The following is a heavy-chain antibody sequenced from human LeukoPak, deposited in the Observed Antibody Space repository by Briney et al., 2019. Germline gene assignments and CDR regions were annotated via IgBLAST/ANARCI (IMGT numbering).Heavy chain of an antibody. CDR3: AGALYYNYYETRYFAY. Sequence: GGSLRLSCTASGFTVRSNYMFWVRQAPGKGLECVSVIYSDGSAYYADSVKGRFTISRDSPMNTLFLQMNSLRAEDTAMYYCAGALYYNYYETRYFAYWGQGTPVTVSS. J-gene: IGHJ4*02. V-gene: IGHV3-53*01. CDR1: GFTVRSNY. D-gene: IGHD3-22*01. CDR2: IYSDGSA.